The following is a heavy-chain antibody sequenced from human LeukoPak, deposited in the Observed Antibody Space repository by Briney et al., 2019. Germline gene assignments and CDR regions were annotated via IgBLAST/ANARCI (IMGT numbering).Heavy chain of an antibody. Sequence: GGSLRLSCAASGFTFSNAWMNWVRQAPGKGLEWVGRIKSKTVGGTTDYAAPVKGRFTISRDDSKNTLYLQMNSLKTEDTAVYYCTTMGDSSGYYYLYDYWGQGTLVTVSS. J-gene: IGHJ4*02. CDR3: TTMGDSSGYYYLYDY. V-gene: IGHV3-15*07. D-gene: IGHD3-22*01. CDR2: IKSKTVGGTT. CDR1: GFTFSNAW.